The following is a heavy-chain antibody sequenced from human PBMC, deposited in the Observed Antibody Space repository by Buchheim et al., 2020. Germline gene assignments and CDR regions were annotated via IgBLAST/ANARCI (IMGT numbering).Heavy chain of an antibody. CDR1: GFTFSSYS. CDR3: ARAFGGKSDGYYGMDV. V-gene: IGHV3-48*01. CDR2: ISSSSTI. Sequence: EVQLVESGGGLVQPGGSLRLSCAASGFTFSSYSMNWVRQAPGKGLEWVSYISSSSTIYYADSVKGRFTISRDNAKNSLYLQMNSLRAEDTAVYYCARAFGGKSDGYYGMDVWGQGTT. D-gene: IGHD3-16*01. J-gene: IGHJ6*02.